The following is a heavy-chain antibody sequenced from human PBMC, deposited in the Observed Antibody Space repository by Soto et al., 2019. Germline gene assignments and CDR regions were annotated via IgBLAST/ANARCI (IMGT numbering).Heavy chain of an antibody. V-gene: IGHV1-69*01. D-gene: IGHD3-10*01. CDR1: GGTFSSYA. CDR3: AAGGIDYYGSGSYAYYFDD. CDR2: IIPIFGTA. J-gene: IGHJ4*02. Sequence: QVQLVQSGAEVKKPGSSVKVSCKASGGTFSSYAISWVRQAPGQGLEWMGGIIPIFGTANYAQKFQGRVTITADESTSTAYMELSSLRSEDTAVYYCAAGGIDYYGSGSYAYYFDDWGQGTLVTVSS.